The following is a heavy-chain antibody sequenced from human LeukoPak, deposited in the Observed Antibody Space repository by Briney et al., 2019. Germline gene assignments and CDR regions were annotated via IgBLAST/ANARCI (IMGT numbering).Heavy chain of an antibody. J-gene: IGHJ4*02. CDR3: ARGYCSGGSCYSDLLVYFDY. CDR2: IIPIFGTA. Sequence: SVKVSCKASGGTFSSYTISWVRQAPGQGLEWMGGIIPIFGTANYAQKFQGRVTITADESTSTAYMELSSLRSEDTAVYYCARGYCSGGSCYSDLLVYFDYWGQGTLVTVSS. V-gene: IGHV1-69*01. CDR1: GGTFSSYT. D-gene: IGHD2-15*01.